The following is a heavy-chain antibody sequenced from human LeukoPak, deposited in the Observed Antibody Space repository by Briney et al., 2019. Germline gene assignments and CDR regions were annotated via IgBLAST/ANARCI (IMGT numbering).Heavy chain of an antibody. Sequence: PSETLSLTCTVSGGSISSYYWSWIRQPPGKGLDWIGYIYYSGSTNYNPSLKSRVTISVDTSKNQFSLKLSSVTAADTAVYYCARDGYSSGWYLKTPDYYYGMDVWGQGTTVTVSS. D-gene: IGHD6-19*01. CDR1: GGSISSYY. V-gene: IGHV4-59*01. J-gene: IGHJ6*02. CDR2: IYYSGST. CDR3: ARDGYSSGWYLKTPDYYYGMDV.